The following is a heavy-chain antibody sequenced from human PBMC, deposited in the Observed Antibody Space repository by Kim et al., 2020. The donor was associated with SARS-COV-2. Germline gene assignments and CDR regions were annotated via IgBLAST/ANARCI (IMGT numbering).Heavy chain of an antibody. Sequence: DGSSTSYADSVKGRFTISRDNAKNTVYLQMNSLRAEDTAVYYCARGTFDYWGQGTLVTVSS. CDR3: ARGTFDY. J-gene: IGHJ4*02. V-gene: IGHV3-74*01. CDR2: DGSST.